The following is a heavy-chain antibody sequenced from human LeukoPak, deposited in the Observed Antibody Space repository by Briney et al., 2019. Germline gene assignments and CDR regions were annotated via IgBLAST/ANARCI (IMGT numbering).Heavy chain of an antibody. CDR2: TFYRSKWYN. V-gene: IGHV6-1*01. J-gene: IGHJ4*02. Sequence: SQTLSLTCAISGDSVSSSSATWNWIRQSPSRGLEWLGRTFYRSKWYNDYAVSVKSRITVNPDTSKSQFSLQLNSVTPEDTAVYYCAREWGDYYYDSNGYYSYFDYWGQGTLVTVSS. CDR3: AREWGDYYYDSNGYYSYFDY. CDR1: GDSVSSSSAT. D-gene: IGHD3-22*01.